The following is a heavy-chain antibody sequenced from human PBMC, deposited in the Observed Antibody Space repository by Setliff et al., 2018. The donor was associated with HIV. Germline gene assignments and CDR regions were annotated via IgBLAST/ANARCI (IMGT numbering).Heavy chain of an antibody. D-gene: IGHD2-2*01. CDR3: AKVPLFVVVPAALGGMDV. J-gene: IGHJ6*02. V-gene: IGHV3-74*01. CDR1: GFTFSSYW. Sequence: PGGSLRLSCAASGFTFSSYWMHWVRQAPGKGLVWVSRINSDGSYTSYAESVKGRFTISRDNAKNTLFLQMNSLRAEDTAVYYCAKVPLFVVVPAALGGMDVWGQGTTVTVSS. CDR2: INSDGSYT.